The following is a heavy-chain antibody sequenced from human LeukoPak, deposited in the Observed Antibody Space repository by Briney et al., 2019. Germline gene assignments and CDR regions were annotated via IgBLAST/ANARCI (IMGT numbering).Heavy chain of an antibody. CDR2: ISSSSSYI. V-gene: IGHV3-21*01. Sequence: TGGSLRLSCAASGFTFSSYSMNWVRQAPGKGLEWVSSISSSSSYIYYADSVKGRFTISRDNAKNSLYLQMNSLRAEDTAVYYCARDIVRYYYDSSGPFDYWGQGTLVTVSS. D-gene: IGHD3-22*01. CDR1: GFTFSSYS. CDR3: ARDIVRYYYDSSGPFDY. J-gene: IGHJ4*02.